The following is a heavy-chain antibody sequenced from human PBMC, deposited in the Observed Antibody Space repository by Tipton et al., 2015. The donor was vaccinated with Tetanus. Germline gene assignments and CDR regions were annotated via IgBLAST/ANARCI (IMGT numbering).Heavy chain of an antibody. V-gene: IGHV4-30-4*01. CDR2: INSLGST. Sequence: LRLSCSVSGASLSSGDYFWSWLRQSPGGGLEWIGYINSLGSTWYNPSLKSRVTISVDSSKNQFSLKLTSVTAADTATYYCARMGFTYGQVVYWGQGTLVTVAS. CDR1: GASLSSGDYF. J-gene: IGHJ4*02. D-gene: IGHD5-18*01. CDR3: ARMGFTYGQVVY.